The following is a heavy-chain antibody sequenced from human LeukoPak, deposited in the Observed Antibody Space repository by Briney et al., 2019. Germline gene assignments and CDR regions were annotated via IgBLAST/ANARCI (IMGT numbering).Heavy chain of an antibody. V-gene: IGHV3-30*02. CDR3: AKDRRAVPAARRLDY. D-gene: IGHD2-2*01. CDR2: IRYDGSNK. J-gene: IGHJ4*02. CDR1: GFTFSSYG. Sequence: GGSLRLSCAASGFTFSSYGMHWVRQAPGKGLEWAAFIRYDGSNKYYADSVKGRFTISRDNSKNTLYLQMNSLRAEDTAVYYCAKDRRAVPAARRLDYWGQGTLVTVSS.